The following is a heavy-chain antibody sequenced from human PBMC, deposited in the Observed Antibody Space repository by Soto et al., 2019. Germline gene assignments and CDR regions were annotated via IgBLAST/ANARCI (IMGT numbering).Heavy chain of an antibody. V-gene: IGHV3-21*01. J-gene: IGHJ4*02. CDR2: ISSSSSYI. Sequence: VGSLRLSCAASGFTFSSYSMNWVRQAPGKGLEWVSSISSSSSYIYSADSVKGRFTISRDNAKNSLYLQMNSLRAEDTAVYYCAREDYSNFDYWGQGTLVTVSS. CDR3: AREDYSNFDY. D-gene: IGHD4-4*01. CDR1: GFTFSSYS.